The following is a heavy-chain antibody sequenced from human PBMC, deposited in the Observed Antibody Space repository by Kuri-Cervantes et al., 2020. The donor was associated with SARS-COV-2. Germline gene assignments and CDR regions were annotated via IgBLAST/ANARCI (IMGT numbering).Heavy chain of an antibody. D-gene: IGHD6-19*01. CDR2: VNDSGST. CDR3: ARLGTIGGRYYFDY. Sequence: GSLRLSCTVSGDSVSSGHNYWSWIRQPAGKGLEWLGSVNDSGSTNYNPSLKSRVTISVDTSKNQFSLKLTSVTAEDTAVYYCARLGTIGGRYYFDYWGQGTLVTVSS. V-gene: IGHV4-61*10. J-gene: IGHJ4*02. CDR1: GDSVSSGHNY.